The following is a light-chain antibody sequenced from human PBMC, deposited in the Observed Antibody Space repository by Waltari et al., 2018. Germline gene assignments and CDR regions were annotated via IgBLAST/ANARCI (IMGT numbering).Light chain of an antibody. V-gene: IGLV2-14*01. CDR2: DVS. Sequence: SALTQPDSVSGSPGQSITSPGTGLSRDSGAYEYVSWYQPHPGNAPKVIIYDVSNRPSGVSTRFSGSKSGSSASLTISGLQAEDEADYYCSSYTSSTTGIFGGGTKLTVL. J-gene: IGLJ2*01. CDR1: SRDSGAYEY. CDR3: SSYTSSTTGI.